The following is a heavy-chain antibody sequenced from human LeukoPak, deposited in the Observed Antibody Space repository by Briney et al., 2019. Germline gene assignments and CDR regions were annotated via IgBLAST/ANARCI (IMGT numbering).Heavy chain of an antibody. CDR3: ARGKVTAGYYYYYYMDV. Sequence: GGSLRLSCVASGFTFSSYAMHWVRQTPGKGLEYVSGINSNGGSTHYANSVKGRFTISRDNSKHTLYLQMGSLRTEDMAVYYCARGKVTAGYYYYYYMDVWGKGTTVTVSS. V-gene: IGHV3-64*01. CDR1: GFTFSSYA. CDR2: INSNGGST. D-gene: IGHD6-25*01. J-gene: IGHJ6*03.